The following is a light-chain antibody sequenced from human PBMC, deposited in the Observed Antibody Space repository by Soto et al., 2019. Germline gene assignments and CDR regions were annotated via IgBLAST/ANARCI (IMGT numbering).Light chain of an antibody. Sequence: QSALTQPASVSGSPGQSITISCTGTSSDVGGYKYVSWYQQYPGKAPKLMIYEVSNRPSGVSNRFSGSKSGNTASLTISGLQAEDEADYYCSSYTSSSTLSYVFGTGPKVTVL. CDR2: EVS. J-gene: IGLJ1*01. CDR1: SSDVGGYKY. V-gene: IGLV2-14*01. CDR3: SSYTSSSTLSYV.